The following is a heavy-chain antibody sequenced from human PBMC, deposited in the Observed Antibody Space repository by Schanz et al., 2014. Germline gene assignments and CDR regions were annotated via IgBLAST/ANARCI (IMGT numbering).Heavy chain of an antibody. CDR3: ARDRLECGAECYSVEVFEI. D-gene: IGHD2-21*01. CDR1: GGTFSTYV. CDR2: IIPSLGLA. Sequence: QVQLVQSGAEVKKPGASVKVSCKASGGTFSTYVVVCVRQAPGQGLEWMGRIIPSLGLAKYEQKFQDKVTITADTSTTTAYMELSGLRSEDTAVYYCARDRLECGAECYSVEVFEIWGQGTLVIVSS. J-gene: IGHJ4*02. V-gene: IGHV1-69*04.